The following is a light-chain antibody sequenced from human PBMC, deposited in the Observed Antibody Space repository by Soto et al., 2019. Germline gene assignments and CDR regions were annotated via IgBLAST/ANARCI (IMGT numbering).Light chain of an antibody. V-gene: IGKV3-20*01. CDR1: QSVSSSY. J-gene: IGKJ5*01. CDR2: AAS. CDR3: QQYRSSLTIP. Sequence: EVEMTQSPDTLSVSPGERATLSCRASQSVSSSYLAWHQQKPCQAHRLLIYAASKRATGIPDRFSGSGSGTDFTPTISRLEPEDFAVYYCQQYRSSLTIPFGQGTRLDIK.